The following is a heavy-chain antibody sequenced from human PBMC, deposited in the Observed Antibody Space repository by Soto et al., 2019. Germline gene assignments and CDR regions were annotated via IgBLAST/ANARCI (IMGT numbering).Heavy chain of an antibody. D-gene: IGHD3-16*01. CDR1: GGTFSSNP. CDR3: ARDLSAVKIRESFKYYRMDV. Sequence: QVKLMQSAAEVRKPGSSVTVSCKASGGTFSSNPISWVRQAPGQGLEWMGGIIPIFGTPHYAWKFLDRVIITADRSTHTAFMELTSLTSDDTAVYYCARDLSAVKIRESFKYYRMDVWGQGTTVTVS. V-gene: IGHV1-69*06. J-gene: IGHJ6*02. CDR2: IIPIFGTP.